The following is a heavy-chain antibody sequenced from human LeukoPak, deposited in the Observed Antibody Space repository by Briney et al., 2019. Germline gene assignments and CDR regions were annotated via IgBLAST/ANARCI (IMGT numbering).Heavy chain of an antibody. CDR2: IYPSGPT. CDR1: GGTISNGSYY. J-gene: IGHJ2*01. V-gene: IGHV4-39*07. CDR3: ARGTYTNGYFDL. D-gene: IGHD2-2*02. Sequence: SETLSLTCTVSGGTISNGSYYWGWIRQPPGKGLEWIGSIYPSGPTYYKPSLKSRVTISVDTPKDQFSLKLSSVPAADTAIYYCARGTYTNGYFDLWGRGTLVTVFS.